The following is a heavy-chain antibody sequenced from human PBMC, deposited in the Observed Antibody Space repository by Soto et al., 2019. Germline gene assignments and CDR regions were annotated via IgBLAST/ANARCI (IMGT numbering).Heavy chain of an antibody. J-gene: IGHJ4*02. Sequence: QVQLVETGGGVVQPGRSLRLSCAASASSLINYDMPWVRQAPGKGLEWVAVMSYDGSRQFYADSVRGRFSVSRDISKSAVYLQMSSLRIEDTDIYYCAKQSWYGSSSSSDSWCQGSQGTDS. V-gene: IGHV3-30*18. CDR2: MSYDGSRQ. CDR3: AKQSWYGSSSSSDS. D-gene: IGHD6-6*01. CDR1: ASSLINYD.